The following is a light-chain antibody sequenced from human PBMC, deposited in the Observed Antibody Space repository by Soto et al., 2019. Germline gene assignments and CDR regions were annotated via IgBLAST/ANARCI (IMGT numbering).Light chain of an antibody. V-gene: IGLV2-23*02. Sequence: QSALTQPASVSGSPGQSITISCTGTSSDVGSYNLVSWYQQHPGKAPKLMIYEVTKRPSGVSSRFSGSKSGNTASLTISGLQAEDEADYHCCSYAGSSTLFFGTGTKLTVL. J-gene: IGLJ1*01. CDR3: CSYAGSSTLF. CDR1: SSDVGSYNL. CDR2: EVT.